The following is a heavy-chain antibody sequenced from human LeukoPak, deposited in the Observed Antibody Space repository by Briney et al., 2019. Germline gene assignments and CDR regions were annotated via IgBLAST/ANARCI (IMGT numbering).Heavy chain of an antibody. V-gene: IGHV4-4*09. CDR1: GVSINTYY. Sequence: SETLSLTCTVSGVSINTYYASWIRQPPGKGLESNGFTYNGGNTNYNPSLKSRATIPVDTSNNQFSLRLTSVTAADTAMYYCAAGPWELDFWGQGTLVTVSS. J-gene: IGHJ4*02. CDR2: TYNGGNT. D-gene: IGHD1-26*01. CDR3: AAGPWELDF.